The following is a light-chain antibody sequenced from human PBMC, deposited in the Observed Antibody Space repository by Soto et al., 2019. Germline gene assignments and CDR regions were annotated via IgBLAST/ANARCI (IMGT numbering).Light chain of an antibody. J-gene: IGLJ1*01. V-gene: IGLV2-14*01. CDR1: RSDIGDSNF. CDR2: EVN. CDR3: ASFRSGTILV. Sequence: QSVLAQPAAVSGSPGQSVTISCTRARSDIGDSNFISWYQPSPGKAPRLLIYEVNNRPSGVSRRFSGSKAGNTASLTISGLLDDDEADYFCASFRSGTILVFGSGTKVTVL.